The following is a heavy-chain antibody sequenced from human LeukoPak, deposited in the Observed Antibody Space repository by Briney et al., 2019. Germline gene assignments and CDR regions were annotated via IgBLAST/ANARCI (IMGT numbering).Heavy chain of an antibody. V-gene: IGHV4-34*01. CDR3: SRLQGWLLGYFDY. CDR1: GVSFSGYY. D-gene: IGHD3-22*01. CDR2: INHSGST. Sequence: SETLSLTCAVYGVSFSGYYWSWIRQPPGKGLEWIGEINHSGSTNYNPSLKSRVTISVDTSKSQFSLILSSVTAADTAVYYCSRLQGWLLGYFDYWDQGTLVTVSS. J-gene: IGHJ4*02.